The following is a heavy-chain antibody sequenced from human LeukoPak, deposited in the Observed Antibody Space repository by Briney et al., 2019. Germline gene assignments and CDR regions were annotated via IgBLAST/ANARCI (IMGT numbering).Heavy chain of an antibody. CDR3: AGRLILYSGNWFDP. V-gene: IGHV4-39*01. D-gene: IGHD3-10*01. Sequence: SETLSLTCSVSGASISSSSYSWGWIRQPPGKGLEWIGTTSYSGNTYYNPSFKSRITIAADTSKNQVSLNLSSVTAADTAVYYCAGRLILYSGNWFDPWGQGTLVTVSS. CDR1: GASISSSSYS. J-gene: IGHJ5*02. CDR2: TSYSGNT.